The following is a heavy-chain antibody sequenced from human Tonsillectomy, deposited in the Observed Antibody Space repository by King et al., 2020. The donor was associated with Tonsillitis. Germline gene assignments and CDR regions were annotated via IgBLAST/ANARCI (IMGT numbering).Heavy chain of an antibody. CDR2: IGSSVGDI. Sequence: VQLVESGGGLVKPGGSLILSCAASEFIFSTYTMNCFRQAPGKGLEWGPSIGSSVGDIYYAYSVKGRFTITRDNAENSLYLQMNSLRAEDTAVYYCARVKKYYYDSSGYPLDTFDIWGQGTMVTVSS. D-gene: IGHD3-22*01. CDR1: EFIFSTYT. J-gene: IGHJ3*02. V-gene: IGHV3-21*01. CDR3: ARVKKYYYDSSGYPLDTFDI.